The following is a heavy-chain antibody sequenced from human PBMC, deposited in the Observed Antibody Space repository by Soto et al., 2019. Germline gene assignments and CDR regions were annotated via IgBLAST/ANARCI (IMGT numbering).Heavy chain of an antibody. CDR1: GGSISSYY. D-gene: IGHD1-7*01. V-gene: IGHV4-59*01. Sequence: SETLSLTCTVSGGSISSYYWSWIRQPPGKGLEWIGYIYYSGSTNYNPSLKSRVTISVDTSKNQFSLKLSSVTAADTAVYYCARDRTGELPFVDYWGQGTLVTVSS. CDR2: IYYSGST. CDR3: ARDRTGELPFVDY. J-gene: IGHJ4*02.